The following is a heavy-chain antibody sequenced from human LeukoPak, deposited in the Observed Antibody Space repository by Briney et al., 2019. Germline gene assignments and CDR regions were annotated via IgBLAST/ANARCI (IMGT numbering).Heavy chain of an antibody. J-gene: IGHJ5*02. Sequence: GGSLRLSCAASGFTFSSYGMHWVRQAPGKGLEWVAVISSDGSNKYFADSVKGRFTISRENAKNSLYLQMNSLRAGDTAVYYCARGIVGATGWFDPWGQGTLVTVSS. CDR1: GFTFSSYG. V-gene: IGHV3-30*03. CDR3: ARGIVGATGWFDP. D-gene: IGHD1-26*01. CDR2: ISSDGSNK.